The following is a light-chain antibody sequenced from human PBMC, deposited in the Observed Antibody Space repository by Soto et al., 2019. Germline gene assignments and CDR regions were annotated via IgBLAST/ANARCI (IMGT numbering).Light chain of an antibody. J-gene: IGKJ5*01. CDR2: AAS. Sequence: DIQMTQSPSSLSASVGDRVTITCRASQSIRRFLNWYQQKPGKAPKLLIYAASSLESGVPSRFSGSGSGTGFTRTISSLQPEDFATYHCQQSYITPVTFGQGTRVEIK. V-gene: IGKV1-39*01. CDR1: QSIRRF. CDR3: QQSYITPVT.